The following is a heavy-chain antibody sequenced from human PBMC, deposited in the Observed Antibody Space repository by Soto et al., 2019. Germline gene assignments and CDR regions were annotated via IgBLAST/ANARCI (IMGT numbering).Heavy chain of an antibody. Sequence: QLQLQESGPGLVKPSETLSLTCTVSGGSISSSSYYWGWIRQPPGKGLEWIGSIYYSGSTYYNPSLKSRVTISVDTSKNQFSLKLSSVTAADTAVYYCARHHRTTMTTFFFDYWGQGTLVTVSS. V-gene: IGHV4-39*01. CDR1: GGSISSSSYY. J-gene: IGHJ4*02. D-gene: IGHD4-17*01. CDR2: IYYSGST. CDR3: ARHHRTTMTTFFFDY.